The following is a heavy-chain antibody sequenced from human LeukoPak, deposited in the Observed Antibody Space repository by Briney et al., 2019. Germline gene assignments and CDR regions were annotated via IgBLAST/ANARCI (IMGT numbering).Heavy chain of an antibody. D-gene: IGHD1-26*01. V-gene: IGHV1-2*02. CDR3: ARAHMVGAARHYYYMDV. CDR2: INPNSGGT. Sequence: GASVKVSCTASVYTFTGYYMHWVRQAPGQGLEWMGWINPNSGGTNYAQKFQGRVTMTRDTSISTAYMELSRLRSDDTAVYYCARAHMVGAARHYYYMDVWGKGTTVTVSS. J-gene: IGHJ6*03. CDR1: VYTFTGYY.